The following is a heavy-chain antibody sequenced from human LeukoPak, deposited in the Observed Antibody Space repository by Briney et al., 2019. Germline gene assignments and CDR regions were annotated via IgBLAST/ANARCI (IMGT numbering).Heavy chain of an antibody. D-gene: IGHD5-24*01. V-gene: IGHV1-69*04. CDR2: IIPILGIA. J-gene: IGHJ4*02. Sequence: SVKVSCKASGGTFSSYAISWVRQAPGQGLEWMGRIIPILGIANYAQKFQGRVTITADKSTSTAYMELSSLRSEDTAVYYCARGPPSRDGYTPFDYWGQGTLVTVSS. CDR1: GGTFSSYA. CDR3: ARGPPSRDGYTPFDY.